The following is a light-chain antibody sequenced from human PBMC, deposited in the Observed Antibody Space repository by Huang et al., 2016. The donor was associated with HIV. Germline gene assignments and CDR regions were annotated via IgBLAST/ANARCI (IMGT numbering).Light chain of an antibody. J-gene: IGKJ4*01. CDR3: QQRSNLGT. CDR2: DAS. V-gene: IGKV3-11*01. CDR1: QSISSY. Sequence: EFVLTQSPATLSLSPGERATLSCRASQSISSYLAWYQQKPGQAPRLLIYDASNRATGIPARFSGSGSGTDFTLTISSLEPEDFAIYYCQQRSNLGTFGGGTKVEIK.